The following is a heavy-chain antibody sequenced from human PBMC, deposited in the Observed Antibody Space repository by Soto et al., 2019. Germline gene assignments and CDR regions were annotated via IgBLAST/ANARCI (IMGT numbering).Heavy chain of an antibody. CDR2: ISGRGGST. J-gene: IGHJ2*01. CDR3: AKRAAGWYFEL. Sequence: EVQLLESGGGLVQPGGSLTLSCAASGFTFSSYAMSWVRQAPGKGLEWVSAISGRGGSTYYADSVKGRFTISRDNSKNKLYLQMNVLRAEDTAVYYCAKRAAGWYFELWGRGTLVTVSS. V-gene: IGHV3-23*01. CDR1: GFTFSSYA.